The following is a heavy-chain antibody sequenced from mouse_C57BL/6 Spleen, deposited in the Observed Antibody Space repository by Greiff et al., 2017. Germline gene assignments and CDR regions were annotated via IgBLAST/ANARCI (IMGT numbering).Heavy chain of an antibody. CDR3: TSGYYGSSYGGFAD. Sequence: EVKLQESGAELVRPGASVKLSCTASGFNIKDDYMPWVKQRPEQGLEWIGWIDPENGDTEYASKFQGKATITADTSSNTAYLQLSSLTSEDAAVYYCTSGYYGSSYGGFADGGQGTLVTVSA. CDR1: GFNIKDDY. J-gene: IGHJ3*01. V-gene: IGHV14-4*01. CDR2: IDPENGDT. D-gene: IGHD1-1*01.